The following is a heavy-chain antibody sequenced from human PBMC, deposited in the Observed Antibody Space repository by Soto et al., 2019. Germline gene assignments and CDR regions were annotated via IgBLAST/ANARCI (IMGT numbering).Heavy chain of an antibody. J-gene: IGHJ6*02. D-gene: IGHD6-19*01. V-gene: IGHV3-30-3*01. CDR2: ISYDGSNK. Sequence: GGSLRLSCAASGFTFSSYAMHWVRQAPGKGLEWVAVISYDGSNKYYADSVKGRFTISRDNSKNTLYLQMNSLRAEDTAVYYCSRGELSGWYLSVGYYYGMDVWGQGTTVTVSS. CDR1: GFTFSSYA. CDR3: SRGELSGWYLSVGYYYGMDV.